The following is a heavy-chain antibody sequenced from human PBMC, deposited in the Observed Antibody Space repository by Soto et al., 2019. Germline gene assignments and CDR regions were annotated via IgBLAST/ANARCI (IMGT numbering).Heavy chain of an antibody. CDR1: GYTFTGSD. V-gene: IGHV1-8*01. Sequence: VKVSYKASGYTFTGSDIDWVRQATGQGLEWMGWMNPNSGNTGYAQMFQGRFTISRDNAKNSLYLQMSSLRAEDTAVYYCARDPSYYGSGSYYYFNYWGQGALVTVSS. CDR2: MNPNSGNT. D-gene: IGHD3-10*01. J-gene: IGHJ4*02. CDR3: ARDPSYYGSGSYYYFNY.